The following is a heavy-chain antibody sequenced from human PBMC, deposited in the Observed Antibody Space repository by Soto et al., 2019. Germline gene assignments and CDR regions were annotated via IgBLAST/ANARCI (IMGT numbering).Heavy chain of an antibody. D-gene: IGHD2-2*01. V-gene: IGHV4-39*01. CDR3: ASGQLLPMGYYYYGMDV. CDR2: IYYSGST. J-gene: IGHJ6*02. CDR1: GGSISSSSYY. Sequence: SETLSLTCTVSGGSISSSSYYWGWIRQPPGKGLEWIRSIYYSGSTYYNPSLKSRVTISVDTSKNQFSLKLRSVTAADTAVYYCASGQLLPMGYYYYGMDVWGQGTPVTVSS.